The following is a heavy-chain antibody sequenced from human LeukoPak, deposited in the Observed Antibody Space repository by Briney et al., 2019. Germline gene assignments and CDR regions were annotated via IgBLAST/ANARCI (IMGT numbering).Heavy chain of an antibody. CDR1: GFTFSSYS. J-gene: IGHJ4*02. V-gene: IGHV3-21*01. CDR3: ARTGGPTIFGVVTYFDY. D-gene: IGHD3-3*01. CDR2: ISSSSSYI. Sequence: GGSLRLSCAASGFTFSSYSMNWVRQAPGKGLEWVSSISSSSSYIYYADSVKGRFTISRDNAKNSLYLQMNSLRAEDTAVYYCARTGGPTIFGVVTYFDYWGQGTLVTVSS.